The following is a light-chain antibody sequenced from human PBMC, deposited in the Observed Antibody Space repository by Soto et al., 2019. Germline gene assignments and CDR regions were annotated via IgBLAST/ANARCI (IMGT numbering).Light chain of an antibody. V-gene: IGKV1-39*01. CDR3: QQSYSTPDT. CDR1: QSISSY. CDR2: AAS. Sequence: DIQMTQSPSSLSASVGDRVTITCRASQSISSYLNWYQQKPGKAPKLLIYAASSLQSGVPSRFSGSGSGTDFTLTISSLQPEDFATYYCQQSYSTPDTFGGGTKLELK. J-gene: IGKJ4*01.